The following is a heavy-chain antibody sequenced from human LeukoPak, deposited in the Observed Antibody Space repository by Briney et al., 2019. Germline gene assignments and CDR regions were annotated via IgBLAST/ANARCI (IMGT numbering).Heavy chain of an antibody. V-gene: IGHV3-48*02. CDR3: ARDLWVAVAGAFDY. CDR1: GFTFSSYN. D-gene: IGHD6-19*01. J-gene: IGHJ4*02. Sequence: GGSLRLSCAAPGFTFSSYNMNWVRQAPGKGLEWVSYISSSSSTIYYADSVKGRFTISRDNARNSLFLQMNSLRDEDTAAYYCARDLWVAVAGAFDYWGQGTLVTVSS. CDR2: ISSSSSTI.